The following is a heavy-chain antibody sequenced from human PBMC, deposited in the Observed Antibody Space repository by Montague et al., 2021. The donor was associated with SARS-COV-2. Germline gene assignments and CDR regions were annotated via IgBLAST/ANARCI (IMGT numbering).Heavy chain of an antibody. Sequence: SETLSLTCTVSGVSISSYYWIWIRQPPGKGLEWIGYIYYTGSTNYNPSLKSRVTISVDTSKNQFSLKLGSVTAADTAVYYCARGVASSEGNWFDPWGQGTLVTVSS. J-gene: IGHJ5*02. CDR3: ARGVASSEGNWFDP. CDR1: GVSISSYY. CDR2: IYYTGST. D-gene: IGHD6-13*01. V-gene: IGHV4-59*01.